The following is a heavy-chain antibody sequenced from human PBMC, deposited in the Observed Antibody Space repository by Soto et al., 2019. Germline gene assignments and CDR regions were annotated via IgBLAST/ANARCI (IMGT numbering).Heavy chain of an antibody. J-gene: IGHJ4*02. Sequence: GGSLRLSCAASGFTFSSYAMSWVRQAPGKGLEWVSAISGSGGSTYYADSVKGRFTISRDNSKNTLYLQMNSLRAEDTAGYYGAKNQDCSSTSCYAGFGDYWGQGTLVTVSS. D-gene: IGHD2-2*01. V-gene: IGHV3-23*01. CDR1: GFTFSSYA. CDR2: ISGSGGST. CDR3: AKNQDCSSTSCYAGFGDY.